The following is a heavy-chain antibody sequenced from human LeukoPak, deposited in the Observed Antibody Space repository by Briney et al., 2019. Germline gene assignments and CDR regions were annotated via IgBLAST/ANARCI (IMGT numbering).Heavy chain of an antibody. D-gene: IGHD4-11*01. Sequence: PGGSLRLSCTASGFTFGDYAMSWFRQAPGKGLEWVGFIRSKAYGGTTEYAASVKGRCTISRDDSKSIAYLQMNSLKTEDTAVYYCTRDVGSNYFCYYYYYYMDVWGKGTTVTVSS. V-gene: IGHV3-49*03. CDR3: TRDVGSNYFCYYYYYYMDV. CDR2: IRSKAYGGTT. J-gene: IGHJ6*03. CDR1: GFTFGDYA.